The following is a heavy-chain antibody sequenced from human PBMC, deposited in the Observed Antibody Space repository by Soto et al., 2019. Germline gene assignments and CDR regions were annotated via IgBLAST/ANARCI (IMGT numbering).Heavy chain of an antibody. Sequence: EVQLVESGGGLVQPGGSLRLSCAASGFTFSSYWMSWVRQAPGKGLEWVADIKQDGSEKHYVDSVKGRFTISRDNSKNTLYLQMNSLRAEDTAVYYCARDSAIVLMVYAKGGAFDIWGQGTMVTVSS. V-gene: IGHV3-7*01. CDR1: GFTFSSYW. D-gene: IGHD2-8*01. CDR3: ARDSAIVLMVYAKGGAFDI. CDR2: IKQDGSEK. J-gene: IGHJ3*02.